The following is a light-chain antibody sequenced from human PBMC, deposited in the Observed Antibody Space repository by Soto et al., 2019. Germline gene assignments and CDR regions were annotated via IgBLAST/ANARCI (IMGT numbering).Light chain of an antibody. CDR3: QHYNNWPPWT. CDR2: DAS. Sequence: EIVMTQSPATLSVSPGERATLSCRASQSVSSNLAWYQQKPGQPPRLLIYDASTRATDIPGRFSGSGSGAEFTLTISSLQSEDSAVYYCQHYNNWPPWTFGQGTTVEIK. CDR1: QSVSSN. J-gene: IGKJ1*01. V-gene: IGKV3-15*01.